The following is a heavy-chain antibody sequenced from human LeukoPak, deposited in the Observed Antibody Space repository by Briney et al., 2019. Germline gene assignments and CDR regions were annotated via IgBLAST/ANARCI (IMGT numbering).Heavy chain of an antibody. CDR2: INPNSGGT. D-gene: IGHD3-3*01. CDR3: ARTSPSRQADLDY. J-gene: IGHJ4*02. V-gene: IGHV1-2*02. Sequence: ASVKVSCKASGYTFTGYYMHWVRQAPGQGLEWMGWINPNSGGTNYAQKLQGRVTMTTDTSTSTAYMELRSLRSDDTAVYYCARTSPSRQADLDYWGQGTLVTVSS. CDR1: GYTFTGYY.